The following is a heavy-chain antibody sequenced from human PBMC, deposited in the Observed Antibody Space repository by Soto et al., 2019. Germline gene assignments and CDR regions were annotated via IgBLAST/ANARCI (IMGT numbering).Heavy chain of an antibody. Sequence: SETLSLTCAVYGDSINSGAYYWTWIRQPPGKGLEWIGCIYNNGGTDYSPSLKSRVTISMDTSKNQFSLRLTSVTAADTAVYYCARGLTEWSNDYWGQGALVTVSS. CDR1: GDSINSGAYY. D-gene: IGHD3-3*01. CDR2: IYNNGGT. V-gene: IGHV4-31*11. CDR3: ARGLTEWSNDY. J-gene: IGHJ4*02.